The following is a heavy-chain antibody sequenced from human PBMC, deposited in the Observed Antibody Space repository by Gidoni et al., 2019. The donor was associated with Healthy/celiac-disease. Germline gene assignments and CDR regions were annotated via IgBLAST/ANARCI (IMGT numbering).Heavy chain of an antibody. CDR3: ARGTRITIFGVVISRGIWFDP. J-gene: IGHJ5*02. Sequence: QVQLQQWGAGLLKPSETLSLTCAVYGGSFSGYNWSWIRQPPGKGREWIGEINHSGSTNYNPSLKRRVTISVDTSKNQFSLKLSSVTAADTAVYYCARGTRITIFGVVISRGIWFDPWGQGTLVTVSS. CDR1: GGSFSGYN. D-gene: IGHD3-3*01. V-gene: IGHV4-34*01. CDR2: INHSGST.